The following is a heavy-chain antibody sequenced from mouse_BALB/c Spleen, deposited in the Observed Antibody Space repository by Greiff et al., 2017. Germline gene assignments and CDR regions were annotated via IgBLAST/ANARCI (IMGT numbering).Heavy chain of an antibody. CDR1: GYTFTDYA. D-gene: IGHD1-1*01. CDR3: CSIVAAGGYFDV. Sequence: QVQLQQSDAELVKPGASVKISCKASGYTFTDYAIQWVKQKPGQGLEWIGYISPGNGDIKYNEKFKGKATLTADKSSSTAYVQLNSLTSEDSAVLFSCSIVAAGGYFDVWGAGTTVTVS. V-gene: IGHV1S53*02. CDR2: ISPGNGDI. J-gene: IGHJ1*01.